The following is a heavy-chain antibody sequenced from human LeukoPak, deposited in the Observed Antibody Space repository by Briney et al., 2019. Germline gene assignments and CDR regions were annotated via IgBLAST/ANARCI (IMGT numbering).Heavy chain of an antibody. CDR3: ARPLTGTSWHYFDY. V-gene: IGHV1-2*02. D-gene: IGHD1-7*01. J-gene: IGHJ4*02. CDR2: INPNSADT. Sequence: ASVKVSCKASGYTFTDYYVHWVRQAPGQGLEWMGWINPNSADTSYAQKFRGRVIMTRDTSINTAYVVLSGLKSDDTAVYYCARPLTGTSWHYFDYWGQGTLVTVSS. CDR1: GYTFTDYY.